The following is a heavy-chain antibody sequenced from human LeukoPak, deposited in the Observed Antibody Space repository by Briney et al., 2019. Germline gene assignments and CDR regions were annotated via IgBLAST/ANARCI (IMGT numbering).Heavy chain of an antibody. CDR1: ENTFTGYY. V-gene: IGHV1-2*02. D-gene: IGHD1-26*01. Sequence: ASVKVSCKASENTFTGYYMHWVRQAPGQGLEWMGWIDPNSGGTNYAQKFQGRVTMTRDTSISTAYMELSRLRSDDTAVYYCARDLDSGSYGANYWGQGTLVTVSS. J-gene: IGHJ4*02. CDR3: ARDLDSGSYGANY. CDR2: IDPNSGGT.